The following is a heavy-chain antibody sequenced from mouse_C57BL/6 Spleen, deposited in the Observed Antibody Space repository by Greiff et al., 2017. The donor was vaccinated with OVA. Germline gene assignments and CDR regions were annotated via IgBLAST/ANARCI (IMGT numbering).Heavy chain of an antibody. CDR2: IWSGGST. V-gene: IGHV2-2*01. CDR3: ARYYDGYTWFAY. D-gene: IGHD2-3*01. J-gene: IGHJ3*01. Sequence: VMLVESGPGLVQPSQSLSITCTVSGFSLTSYGVHWVRQSPGKGLEWLGVIWSGGSTDYNAAFISRLSISKDNSKSQVFFKMNSLQADDTAIYYCARYYDGYTWFAYWGQGTLVTVSA. CDR1: GFSLTSYG.